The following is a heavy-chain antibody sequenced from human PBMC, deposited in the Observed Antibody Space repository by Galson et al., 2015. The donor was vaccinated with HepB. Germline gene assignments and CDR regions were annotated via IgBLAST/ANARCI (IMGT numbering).Heavy chain of an antibody. CDR1: GFIFNTHV. CDR2: IWYDGSKE. D-gene: IGHD4-23*01. CDR3: ARGREITVVPDY. Sequence: SLRLSCAASGFIFNTHVMHWVRQAPGKGLEWVTAIWYDGSKEYYADSVRGRFTVSRDNSKNTVFLHMNSLRVEDTAIYYCARGREITVVPDYWGQGTLVTVSS. J-gene: IGHJ4*02. V-gene: IGHV3-33*01.